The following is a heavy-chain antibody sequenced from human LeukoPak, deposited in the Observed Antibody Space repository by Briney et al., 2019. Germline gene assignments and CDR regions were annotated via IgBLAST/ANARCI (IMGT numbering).Heavy chain of an antibody. J-gene: IGHJ3*02. CDR3: AKTSGYRIFDAFDI. CDR1: GFTVSSNY. D-gene: IGHD3-22*01. CDR2: IYSGGST. V-gene: IGHV3-66*01. Sequence: GGSLRLSCAASGFTVSSNYMSWVRQAPGKGLEWVSVIYSGGSTYYADSVKGRFTISRDNSKNTLYLQMNSLRAEDTAVYYCAKTSGYRIFDAFDIWGQGTMVTVSS.